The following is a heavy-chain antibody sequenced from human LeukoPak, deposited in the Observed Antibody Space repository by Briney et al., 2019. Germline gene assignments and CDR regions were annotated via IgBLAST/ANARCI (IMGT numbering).Heavy chain of an antibody. V-gene: IGHV1-69*01. CDR2: IIPIFGTT. Sequence: SVKVSCKASGGTFSSYAISWVRQAPGQGLEWMGGIIPIFGTTNYAQKLQGRVTITADESTSTAYMELSSLRSEDTAVYYCASRTYTYDSSGYYRRNYYFDYWGQGTLVTVSS. J-gene: IGHJ4*02. CDR3: ASRTYTYDSSGYYRRNYYFDY. CDR1: GGTFSSYA. D-gene: IGHD3-22*01.